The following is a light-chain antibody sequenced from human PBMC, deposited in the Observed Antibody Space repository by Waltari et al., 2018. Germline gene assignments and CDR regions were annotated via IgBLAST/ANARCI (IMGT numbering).Light chain of an antibody. CDR3: QQYGSSPLT. CDR2: GES. CDR1: QSVNGGY. V-gene: IGKV3-20*01. J-gene: IGKJ4*01. Sequence: EIVLTQSPGTLSLSPGERATLSCRASQSVNGGYLAWYQQKPGQAPRLLIYGESSRATGIPDRFSGSGSWTDFTLTINRLEPEDFSVYYCQQYGSSPLTFGGGTKVEIK.